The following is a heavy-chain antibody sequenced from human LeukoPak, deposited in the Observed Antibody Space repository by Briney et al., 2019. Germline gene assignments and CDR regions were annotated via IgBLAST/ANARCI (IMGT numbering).Heavy chain of an antibody. CDR3: AKGYSSSWQRRAFDI. D-gene: IGHD2-2*01. V-gene: IGHV3-30*02. J-gene: IGHJ3*02. Sequence: PGGSLRLSCAASGFTFSIDDMHCVRQAPGKGLEWLAFMQYDGSIKYYADSVKGRFTISRDNSKNTLYLQMNSLRAEDTAVYYCAKGYSSSWQRRAFDIWGQGTMVTVSS. CDR1: GFTFSIDD. CDR2: MQYDGSIK.